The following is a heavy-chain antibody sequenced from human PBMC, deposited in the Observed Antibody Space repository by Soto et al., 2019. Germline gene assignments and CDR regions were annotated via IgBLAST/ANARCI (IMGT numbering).Heavy chain of an antibody. CDR3: AHSPYNTSWTAFDY. CDR2: IYWDDDK. CDR1: GLSLSTRGVS. D-gene: IGHD6-13*01. J-gene: IGHJ4*02. Sequence: SGPPLVNPTQALTLTCTFSGLSLSTRGVSVGWIRQPPGKALEWLALIYWDDDKRYSPSLKSRLTVTKDASKNQVVLTMTNMDPVDAATYYCAHSPYNTSWTAFDYWGQGTLVTVSS. V-gene: IGHV2-5*02.